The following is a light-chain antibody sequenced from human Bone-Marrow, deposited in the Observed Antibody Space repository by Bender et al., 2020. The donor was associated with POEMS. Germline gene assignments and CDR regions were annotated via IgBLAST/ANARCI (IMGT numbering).Light chain of an antibody. Sequence: QSVLTQPPSASGTPGQSVIISCSGTDSNFGGNNVNWYQHLPGTAPRLVVYSNYQRPSGVPARFSGSNSGNTATLTISRVEAGDEADFYCQVWDDRSDHVVFGGGTKLTVL. J-gene: IGLJ2*01. CDR1: DSNFGGNN. CDR2: SNY. CDR3: QVWDDRSDHVV. V-gene: IGLV1-44*01.